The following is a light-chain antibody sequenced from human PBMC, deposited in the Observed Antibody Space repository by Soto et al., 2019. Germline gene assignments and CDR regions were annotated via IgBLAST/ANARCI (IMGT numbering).Light chain of an antibody. CDR3: SSYTINGAPLV. Sequence: QSALTQPASVSGSPGQSITIPCTGTSSDVGGSNSLSWYQQNPGKVPKLIIYDVSRRPSGISIRFSGSKSGNTASLTISGLQAEDEADYYCSSYTINGAPLVFGTGTKLTVL. V-gene: IGLV2-14*01. CDR2: DVS. J-gene: IGLJ1*01. CDR1: SSDVGGSNS.